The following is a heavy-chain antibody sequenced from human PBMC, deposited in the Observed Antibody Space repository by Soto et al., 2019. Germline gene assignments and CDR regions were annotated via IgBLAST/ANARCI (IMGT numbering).Heavy chain of an antibody. CDR3: ARSIYYDSSGYFDY. Sequence: ASVKVSCKASGGTFSSYAISWVRQAPGQGLEWMGGIIPIFGTANYAQKFQGRVTITADESTSTAYMELSSLRSEDTAVYYCARSIYYDSSGYFDYWGQGTLVTVAS. CDR1: GGTFSSYA. D-gene: IGHD3-22*01. CDR2: IIPIFGTA. J-gene: IGHJ4*02. V-gene: IGHV1-69*13.